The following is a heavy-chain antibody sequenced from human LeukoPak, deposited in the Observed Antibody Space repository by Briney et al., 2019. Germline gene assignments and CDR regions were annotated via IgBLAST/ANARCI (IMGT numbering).Heavy chain of an antibody. V-gene: IGHV4-59*01. Sequence: SETLSLTCTVSGGSISSYYWSWIRQPPGKGLEWIGYIYYSGSTNYNPSLKSRATISVDTSKNQFSLKLSSVTAADTAVYYCARGGVLLWFGELLEAPSYAFDIWAQGTMVTVSS. D-gene: IGHD3-10*01. CDR3: ARGGVLLWFGELLEAPSYAFDI. CDR1: GGSISSYY. J-gene: IGHJ3*02. CDR2: IYYSGST.